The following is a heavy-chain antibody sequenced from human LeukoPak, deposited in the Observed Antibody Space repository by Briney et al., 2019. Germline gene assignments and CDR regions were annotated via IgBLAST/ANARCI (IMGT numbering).Heavy chain of an antibody. D-gene: IGHD3-10*01. CDR3: AKVNTYGSHYYFDY. J-gene: IGHJ4*02. CDR1: GFTFSSYA. V-gene: IGHV3-23*01. CDR2: ISGSGAST. Sequence: GGSLRLSCAASGFTFSSYAMSWVRQAPGKGLEWGSAISGSGASTYYADSVKGRFTISRDNSKDTLYLHVNSLRAEDTAVYYCAKVNTYGSHYYFDYWGQGTLVTVSS.